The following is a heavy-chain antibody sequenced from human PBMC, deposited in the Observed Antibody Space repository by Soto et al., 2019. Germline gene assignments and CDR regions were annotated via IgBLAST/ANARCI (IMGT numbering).Heavy chain of an antibody. V-gene: IGHV3-33*01. J-gene: IGHJ6*02. CDR3: ARELIIGSLSVYYYHGMDV. D-gene: IGHD3-9*01. CDR1: GFSFRSYA. Sequence: PGGSLRLSCTASGFSFRSYAMHWVRQAPGKGLEWVAVILYDGSNKHFADSVKGRFTVSRDNSNDTFYLQMDSLRAEDTAVYYCARELIIGSLSVYYYHGMDVWGQGTRVTVSS. CDR2: ILYDGSNK.